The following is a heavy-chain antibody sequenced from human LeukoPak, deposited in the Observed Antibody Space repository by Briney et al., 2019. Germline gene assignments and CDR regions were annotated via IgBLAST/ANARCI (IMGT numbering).Heavy chain of an antibody. CDR1: GGSISSYY. Sequence: SETLSLTCTVSGGSISSYYWSWIRQPPGKGLEWIGYIYYSGSTNYNPSLKSRVTISVDTSKNQFSLKLSSVTAADTAVYYCARVRYSSSSTNYYFDYWGQGTLVTVSS. V-gene: IGHV4-59*01. CDR2: IYYSGST. CDR3: ARVRYSSSSTNYYFDY. J-gene: IGHJ4*02. D-gene: IGHD6-6*01.